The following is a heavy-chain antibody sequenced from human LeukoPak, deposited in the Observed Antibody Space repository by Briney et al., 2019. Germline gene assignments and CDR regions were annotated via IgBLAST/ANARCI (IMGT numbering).Heavy chain of an antibody. Sequence: ASVKVSCKASGGTFSSYAINWVRQATGQGLEWMGWMNPNSGNTGYAQKFQGRVTITRNTSISTAYMELSSLRSEDTAVYYCARGPYYYYYMDVWGKGTTVTVSS. CDR1: GGTFSSYA. CDR2: MNPNSGNT. V-gene: IGHV1-8*03. CDR3: ARGPYYYYYMDV. J-gene: IGHJ6*03.